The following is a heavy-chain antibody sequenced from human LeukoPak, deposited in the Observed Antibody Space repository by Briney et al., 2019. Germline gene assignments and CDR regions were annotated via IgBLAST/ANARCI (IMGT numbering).Heavy chain of an antibody. CDR2: IYYSGST. V-gene: IGHV4-59*01. CDR3: ARGRSGHGGLDY. J-gene: IGHJ4*02. D-gene: IGHD3-10*01. CDR1: GGSISNYY. Sequence: SETLSLTCTVSGGSISNYYWNWIRQPPGKGLEWIGYIYYSGSTAYNPSLKSRLTISLDTSENQFSLKLNSVTAADTAVYYCARGRSGHGGLDYWGQGTLVTVSS.